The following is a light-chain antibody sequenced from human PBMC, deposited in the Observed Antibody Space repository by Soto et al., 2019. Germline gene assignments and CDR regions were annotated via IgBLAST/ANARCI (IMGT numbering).Light chain of an antibody. CDR3: QQYYSTPPLT. J-gene: IGKJ5*01. CDR1: QSVLYSSNNKNY. V-gene: IGKV4-1*01. Sequence: DIVMTQSPDSLAVSLGERATINCKSSQSVLYSSNNKNYLAWYHQKPGQPPKLLIYWASTRESGVPDRFSGSGSATDFPRTISSLQAEDVAVYYCQQYYSTPPLTFGQGTRLEIK. CDR2: WAS.